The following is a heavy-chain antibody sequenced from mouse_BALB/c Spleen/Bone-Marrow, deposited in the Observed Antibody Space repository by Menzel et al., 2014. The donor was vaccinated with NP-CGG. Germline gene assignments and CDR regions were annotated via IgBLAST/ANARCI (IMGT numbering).Heavy chain of an antibody. CDR2: IRLKSNNYAT. V-gene: IGHV6-6*02. J-gene: IGHJ3*01. Sequence: EVKLVESGGGLVQPGRSMKLSCVASGFTFSNYWMNWVRQSPEKGLEWVAEIRLKSNNYATHYAESVRGRFTISRDGSKSSVYLQMNNLRTEDTGIYYCTTGFAYWGQGTLVTVSA. CDR3: TTGFAY. CDR1: GFTFSNYW.